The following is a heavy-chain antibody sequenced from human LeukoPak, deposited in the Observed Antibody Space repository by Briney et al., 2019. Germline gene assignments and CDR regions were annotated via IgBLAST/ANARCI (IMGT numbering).Heavy chain of an antibody. CDR2: IYTSGST. CDR3: ASHGVAAEVHWFDP. CDR1: GGSINSGSYY. J-gene: IGHJ5*02. D-gene: IGHD2-15*01. Sequence: SETLSLTCTVSGGSINSGSYYWSWIRQPAGKGLEWIGRIYTSGSTKYNPSLKSRVTISVDTSKNQFSLKLSSVTAADTAVYYCASHGVAAEVHWFDPWGQGTLVTVSS. V-gene: IGHV4-61*02.